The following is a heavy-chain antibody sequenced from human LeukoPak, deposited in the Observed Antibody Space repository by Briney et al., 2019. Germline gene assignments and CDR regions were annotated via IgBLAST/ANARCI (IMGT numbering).Heavy chain of an antibody. CDR3: AKDARRTDGWYFFDH. CDR1: GFAFSSQA. D-gene: IGHD6-19*01. J-gene: IGHJ4*02. CDR2: ISDSGDIT. Sequence: GGSLILSCAASGFAFSSQAMGWVRQAPGKGLEWVSVISDSGDITYYADSVKGRFTISRDNSKNTLYLQMISLRAEDTAVYYCAKDARRTDGWYFFDHWGQGTLVTVSS. V-gene: IGHV3-23*01.